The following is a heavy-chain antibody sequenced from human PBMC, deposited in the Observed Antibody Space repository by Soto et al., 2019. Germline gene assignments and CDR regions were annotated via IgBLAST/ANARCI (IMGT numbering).Heavy chain of an antibody. D-gene: IGHD2-15*01. CDR2: IYYSGST. CDR1: GGSISSYY. CDR3: ARHNPVPFIVVVVADTPWFDP. J-gene: IGHJ5*02. Sequence: SETLSLTCTVSGGSISSYYWSWIRQPPGKGLEWIGYIYYSGSTNYNPPLKSRVTISVDTSKNQFSLKLSSVTAADTAVYYCARHNPVPFIVVVVADTPWFDPWGQGTLVTVSS. V-gene: IGHV4-59*08.